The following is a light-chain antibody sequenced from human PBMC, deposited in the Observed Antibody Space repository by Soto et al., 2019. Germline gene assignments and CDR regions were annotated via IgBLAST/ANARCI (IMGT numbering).Light chain of an antibody. Sequence: AIPLTQSPSSLSASVGDRVTITCRASEDASSAVAWYQQKPGKAPNILIYDASTLESGVPSRFSGSGSGTDFTLTISSLQPEDFATYYCQQFNSYWWTFGQGTKVEIK. CDR2: DAS. V-gene: IGKV1-13*02. CDR1: EDASSA. CDR3: QQFNSYWWT. J-gene: IGKJ1*01.